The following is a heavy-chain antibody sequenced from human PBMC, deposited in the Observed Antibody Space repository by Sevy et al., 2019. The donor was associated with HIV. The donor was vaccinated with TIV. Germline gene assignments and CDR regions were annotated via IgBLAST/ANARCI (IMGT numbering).Heavy chain of an antibody. J-gene: IGHJ3*02. D-gene: IGHD4-17*01. CDR2: ISGYNGNT. CDR1: GYAFSSNG. CDR3: ARESRNDYADPNDAFDI. V-gene: IGHV1-18*04. Sequence: ASVKVSCKASGYAFSSNGISWVRQAPGQGLEWMGWISGYNGNTNYTEKFQGRVTMTTDTSTTTAYMELRSLRSDDSAVYCCARESRNDYADPNDAFDIWGQGTMVTVSS.